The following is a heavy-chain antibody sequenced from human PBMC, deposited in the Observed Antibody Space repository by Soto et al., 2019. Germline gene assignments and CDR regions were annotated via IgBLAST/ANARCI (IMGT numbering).Heavy chain of an antibody. CDR2: INFSGGGT. J-gene: IGHJ5*02. CDR3: ARGAAVAGGNNWFDP. CDR1: GYSFINFY. V-gene: IGHV1-46*01. D-gene: IGHD6-19*01. Sequence: QVHLVQSGAEVKKPGASVKVSCKASGYSFINFYVHWVRQAPGQGLVWMGIINFSGGGTTYAQKFQGRVTMTRDTSTTTVYMQLTSLRSDDTAVYYCARGAAVAGGNNWFDPWGQGTLVTVSS.